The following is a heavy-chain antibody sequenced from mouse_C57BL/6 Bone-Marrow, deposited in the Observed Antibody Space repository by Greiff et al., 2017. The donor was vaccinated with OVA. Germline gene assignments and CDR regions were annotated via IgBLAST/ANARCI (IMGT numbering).Heavy chain of an antibody. V-gene: IGHV1-39*01. CDR1: GYSFTDYN. CDR3: ASWRGSVYLDD. D-gene: IGHD6-1*01. Sequence: VQLQQSGPELVKPGASVKISCKASGYSFTDYNMNWVKQSNGKSLEWIGVINPNYGTTSYNQTLKGKATLTVDHSSSIAYMQLNSLTSEDSAVDCGASWRGSVYLDDWGQGTTLTVSS. CDR2: INPNYGTT. J-gene: IGHJ2*01.